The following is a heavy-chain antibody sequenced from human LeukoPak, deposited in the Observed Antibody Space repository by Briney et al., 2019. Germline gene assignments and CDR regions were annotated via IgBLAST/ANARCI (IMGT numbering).Heavy chain of an antibody. Sequence: SETLSLTCTVSGGSISSGGYYWSWIRQPPGKGLEWIGYIYHSGSTYYNPSLKSRVTISVDTSKNQFSLKLSSVTAADTAVYYCARGSCSGGSCYSGGYYFDYWGQGTLVTVSS. CDR1: GGSISSGGYY. J-gene: IGHJ4*02. D-gene: IGHD2-15*01. CDR3: ARGSCSGGSCYSGGYYFDY. CDR2: IYHSGST. V-gene: IGHV4-30-2*01.